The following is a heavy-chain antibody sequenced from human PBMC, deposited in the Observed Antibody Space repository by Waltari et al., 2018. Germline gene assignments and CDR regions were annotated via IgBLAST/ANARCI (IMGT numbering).Heavy chain of an antibody. CDR1: GLPFSRYG. Sequence: QVQLVESGGGVVRPGGSLRLYCAASGLPFSRYGLDGVRQAPGKGLEWVAFIRYDGSNKYYADSVKGRFTISRDNSKNTLYLQMNSLRAEDTAVYYCAKEGLWCLGYWGQGTLVTVSS. D-gene: IGHD5-18*01. CDR2: IRYDGSNK. CDR3: AKEGLWCLGY. V-gene: IGHV3-30*02. J-gene: IGHJ4*02.